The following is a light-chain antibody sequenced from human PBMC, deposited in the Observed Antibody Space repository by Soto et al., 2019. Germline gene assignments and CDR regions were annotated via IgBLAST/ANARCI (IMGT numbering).Light chain of an antibody. CDR3: SSFTSSTTYV. J-gene: IGLJ1*01. CDR2: EVS. CDR1: SGAVGSYNR. V-gene: IGLV2-18*02. Sequence: QSVLTQPPSVSGSPGQSVAVSCTGTSGAVGSYNRVSWYQQPPGTAPKLMIYEVSNRPSGVPDRFSGSKSGNTASLTISGLQAEDEADYYCSSFTSSTTYVFGTGTKVTVL.